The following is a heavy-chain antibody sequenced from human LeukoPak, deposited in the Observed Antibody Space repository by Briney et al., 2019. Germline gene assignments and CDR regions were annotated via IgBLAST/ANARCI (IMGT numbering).Heavy chain of an antibody. D-gene: IGHD1-14*01. Sequence: GGSLRLSCAASGFTFSNFGMHWVRQAPGKGLEWLASIGYDGSHKYYADSVKGRFTTSRDNSKNTLYLQMTNLRAEDTAVYYCALGGDITTSQFAYWGQGPLATVSS. J-gene: IGHJ4*02. CDR3: ALGGDITTSQFAY. CDR2: IGYDGSHK. V-gene: IGHV3-30*02. CDR1: GFTFSNFG.